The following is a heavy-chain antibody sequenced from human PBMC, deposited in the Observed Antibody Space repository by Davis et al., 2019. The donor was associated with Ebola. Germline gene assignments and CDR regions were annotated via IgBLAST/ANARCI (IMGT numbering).Heavy chain of an antibody. CDR1: GFTFSSYG. J-gene: IGHJ4*02. Sequence: PGGSLRLSCAASGFTFSSYGMHWVRQAPGKGLEWVAVISYDGSNKYYADSVKGRFTISRDNSKNTLYLQMNSLRAEDTAVYYCARDNEYFDYWGQGTLVTVSS. D-gene: IGHD1-1*01. CDR2: ISYDGSNK. V-gene: IGHV3-30*03. CDR3: ARDNEYFDY.